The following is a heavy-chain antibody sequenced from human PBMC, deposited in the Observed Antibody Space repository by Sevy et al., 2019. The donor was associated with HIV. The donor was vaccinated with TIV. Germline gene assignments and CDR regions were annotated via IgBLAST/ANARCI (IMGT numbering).Heavy chain of an antibody. D-gene: IGHD3-22*01. CDR3: VKTDHSGYYSFDC. Sequence: GGSLRLSCAASGITFNTYWMCWVRQAPGKGLEWVANIKQDGSVKYYVDSVKGRFTISRDNSKNSLYLQMNSVRAEDTGLYYWVKTDHSGYYSFDCWGQRTLGTVSS. J-gene: IGHJ4*03. CDR1: GITFNTYW. CDR2: IKQDGSVK. V-gene: IGHV3-7*01.